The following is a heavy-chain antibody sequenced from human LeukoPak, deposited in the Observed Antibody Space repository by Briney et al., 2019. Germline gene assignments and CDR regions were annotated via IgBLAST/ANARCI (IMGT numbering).Heavy chain of an antibody. J-gene: IGHJ4*02. CDR1: GFTFSNYA. CDR3: ARILDSAWGELGY. CDR2: ISGSSGST. Sequence: GRSLRLSCAASGFTFSNYAMSWVRQAPGKGLEWVSTISGSSGSTHYADSVKGRFTISRDNSKNTLYLQMNSLRAEDTAVYYCARILDSAWGELGYWGQGTLVTVSS. D-gene: IGHD6-19*01. V-gene: IGHV3-23*01.